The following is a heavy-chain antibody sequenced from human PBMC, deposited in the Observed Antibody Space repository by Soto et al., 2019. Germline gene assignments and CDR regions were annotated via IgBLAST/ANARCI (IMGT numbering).Heavy chain of an antibody. CDR3: ASLRTLDYFDY. CDR1: GDSVTSHY. Sequence: SETLSLTCSFSGDSVTSHYLTWIRQSPGKGLEWIGYMHHTGFSHYNPSLKSRLTISVDRSKNQFSLQLGSVSVADTAVYYGASLRTLDYFDYWGQGTLVILSS. J-gene: IGHJ4*02. V-gene: IGHV4-59*02. CDR2: MHHTGFS.